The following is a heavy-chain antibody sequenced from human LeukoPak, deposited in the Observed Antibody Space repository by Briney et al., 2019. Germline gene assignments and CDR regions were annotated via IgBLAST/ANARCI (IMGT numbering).Heavy chain of an antibody. CDR3: ASSGWYQYYFDY. Sequence: SETLSLTCTVSGDSISSSNCYWGWIRQPPGKGLEWIGSIYYSGSTYYNPSLKSRVTISVDTSKNQFSLKLSSVTAADTAVYYCASSGWYQYYFDYWGQGTLVTVSS. D-gene: IGHD6-19*01. CDR1: GDSISSSNCY. J-gene: IGHJ4*02. V-gene: IGHV4-39*07. CDR2: IYYSGST.